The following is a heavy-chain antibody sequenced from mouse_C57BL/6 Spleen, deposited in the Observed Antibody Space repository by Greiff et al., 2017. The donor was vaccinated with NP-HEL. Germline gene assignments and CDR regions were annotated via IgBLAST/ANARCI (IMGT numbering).Heavy chain of an antibody. D-gene: IGHD2-5*01. V-gene: IGHV5-16*01. CDR2: INYDGSST. J-gene: IGHJ2*01. Sequence: EVKLMESEGGLVQPGSSMKLSCTASGFTFSDYYMAWVRQVPEKGLEWVANINYDGSSTYYLDSLKSRFIISRANAKNILYLQMSSLKSEDTATYYCAREETYSNSIDYWGQGTTLTVSS. CDR3: AREETYSNSIDY. CDR1: GFTFSDYY.